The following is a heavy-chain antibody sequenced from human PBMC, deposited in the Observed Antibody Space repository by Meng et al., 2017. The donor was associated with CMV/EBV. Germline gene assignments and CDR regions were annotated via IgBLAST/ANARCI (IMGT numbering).Heavy chain of an antibody. CDR2: ISSSGRTI. Sequence: GGSLRLSCAASGFTFTDYYMNWIRQTPGKGLEWVSYISSSGRTIYYADSVKGRFTISRDNAKKSLYLQMNSLRAEDTAVYYCARDRTGGGGLDGMDVWGQGTTVTVSS. J-gene: IGHJ6*02. V-gene: IGHV3-11*01. CDR3: ARDRTGGGGLDGMDV. D-gene: IGHD2-15*01. CDR1: GFTFTDYY.